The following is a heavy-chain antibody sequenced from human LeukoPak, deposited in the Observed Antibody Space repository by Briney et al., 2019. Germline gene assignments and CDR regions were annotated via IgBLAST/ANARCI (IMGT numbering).Heavy chain of an antibody. D-gene: IGHD6-19*01. V-gene: IGHV4-34*01. CDR1: GGSFSGYY. J-gene: IGHJ6*02. Sequence: SETLSLTCAVYGGSFSGYYWSWIRQPPGKGLEWIGEINHSGSTNYNPSLKSRVTISVDTSENQFSLKLSSVTAADTAVYYCARGLHSSGWYFYYYGMDVWGQGTTVTVSS. CDR2: INHSGST. CDR3: ARGLHSSGWYFYYYGMDV.